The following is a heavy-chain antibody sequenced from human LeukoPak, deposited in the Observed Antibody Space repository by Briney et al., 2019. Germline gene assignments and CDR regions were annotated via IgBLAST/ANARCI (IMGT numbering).Heavy chain of an antibody. D-gene: IGHD1-7*01. Sequence: SETLSLTCTVSGGSISNYYWSWIRQPPGKGLEWVGYIIYSGSTNYIPSLKSRVTISVDTSKNQFSLKLSSVTAADTAVYYCARAAGPGGTTFLGWFDPWGQGTLVTVSS. CDR2: IIYSGST. CDR3: ARAAGPGGTTFLGWFDP. CDR1: GGSISNYY. J-gene: IGHJ5*02. V-gene: IGHV4-59*01.